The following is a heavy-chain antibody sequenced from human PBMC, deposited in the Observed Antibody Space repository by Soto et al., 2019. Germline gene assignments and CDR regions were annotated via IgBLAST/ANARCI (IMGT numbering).Heavy chain of an antibody. Sequence: PGGSLRLSCAASGFTFSTYWMSWVRQAPGKGLEWVANIKPDGSEKWYVGSVKGRFTISRDNAKNSLYLQMSSLRAEDTVVYCCARDLPDNSLPWGRGTLVTVSS. CDR3: ARDLPDNSLP. CDR1: GFTFSTYW. J-gene: IGHJ5*02. CDR2: IKPDGSEK. V-gene: IGHV3-7*04. D-gene: IGHD1-26*01.